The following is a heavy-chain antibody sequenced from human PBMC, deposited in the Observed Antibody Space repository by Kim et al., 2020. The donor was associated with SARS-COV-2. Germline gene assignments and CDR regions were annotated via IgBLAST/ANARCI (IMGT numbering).Heavy chain of an antibody. J-gene: IGHJ4*02. D-gene: IGHD3-10*01. Sequence: GGSLRLSCAASGFTVSSNYMSWVRQAPGKGLEWVSVIYSGGSTYYADSVKGRFTISRDNYKNTLYLQMNSLRAEDTAVYYCARGSLWFGELLAFDYWGQGTLVTVSS. V-gene: IGHV3-53*01. CDR2: IYSGGST. CDR1: GFTVSSNY. CDR3: ARGSLWFGELLAFDY.